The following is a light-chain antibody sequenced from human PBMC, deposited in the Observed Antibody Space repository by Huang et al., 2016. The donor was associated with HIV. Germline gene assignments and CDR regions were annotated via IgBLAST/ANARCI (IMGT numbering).Light chain of an antibody. CDR1: QTSGTA. V-gene: IGKV3-11*01. CDR2: AAS. CDR3: QQRGDWPLT. J-gene: IGKJ4*01. Sequence: IVLTQSPATLSLAPGERATLSCRASQTSGTALAWFQQKPGQAPRLLIYAASNRATGIPARFGGRGSGTDFTLTISSLEPEDFAVYYCQQRGDWPLTFGGGTRVEIK.